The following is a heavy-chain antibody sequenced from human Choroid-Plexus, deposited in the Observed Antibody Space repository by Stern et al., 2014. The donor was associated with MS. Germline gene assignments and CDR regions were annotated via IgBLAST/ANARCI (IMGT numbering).Heavy chain of an antibody. CDR2: MKVNADEP. V-gene: IGHV3-15*01. CDR1: GFTFNNAW. D-gene: IGHD3-10*01. J-gene: IGHJ4*02. CDR3: GADVSYQGSGEIDF. Sequence: EVQLVQSGGGLVKPGGSLRLSCAVSGFTFNNAWMSWVRQAPGKGLEWITRMKVNADEPEYGAPVKGRFISSRDDSKTTLFLQMNGLITEDTAVYFCGADVSYQGSGEIDFWGQGTLGTVSS.